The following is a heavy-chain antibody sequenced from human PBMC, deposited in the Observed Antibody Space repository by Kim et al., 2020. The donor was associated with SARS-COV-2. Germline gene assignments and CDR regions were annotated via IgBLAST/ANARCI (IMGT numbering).Heavy chain of an antibody. J-gene: IGHJ4*02. D-gene: IGHD6-13*01. Sequence: ASVKVSCKASGYTFTSYYMHWVRQAPGQGLEWMGIINPSGGSTSYAQKFQGRVTMTRDTSTSTVYMELSSLRSEDTAVYYCARALSPSSSSWYRGGFDYWGQGTLVTVSS. CDR1: GYTFTSYY. V-gene: IGHV1-46*01. CDR2: INPSGGST. CDR3: ARALSPSSSSWYRGGFDY.